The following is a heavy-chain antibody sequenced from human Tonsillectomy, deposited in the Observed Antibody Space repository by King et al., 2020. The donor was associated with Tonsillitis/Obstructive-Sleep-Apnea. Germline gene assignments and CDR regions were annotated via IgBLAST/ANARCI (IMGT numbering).Heavy chain of an antibody. J-gene: IGHJ5*02. CDR3: ARVRRITGTTSLWFDP. CDR2: INAGNGNT. CDR1: GYTFTSYA. Sequence: QLVQSGAEVKKPGASVKVSCKAYGYTFTSYAMHWVRQAPGQRLEWMGWINAGNGNTKYSQKFQGRVTITRDTSASTAYMELSSLRSEDTAVYYCARVRRITGTTSLWFDPWGQGTLVTVSS. D-gene: IGHD1-7*01. V-gene: IGHV1-3*01.